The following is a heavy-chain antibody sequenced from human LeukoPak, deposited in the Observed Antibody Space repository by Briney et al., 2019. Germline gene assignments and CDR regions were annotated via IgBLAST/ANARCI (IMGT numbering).Heavy chain of an antibody. CDR3: ARDGYDADGYLDY. CDR1: GYPFRSYV. CDR2: INPANGNT. V-gene: IGHV1-3*01. D-gene: IGHD5-18*01. J-gene: IGHJ4*02. Sequence: GASVKVSCKASGYPFRSYVIHWLRQAPGQNLEWIGWINPANGNTKYSRNFQGRVTITRDTSASVVYMELSSLTYEDTAVYFCARDGYDADGYLDYWGQEALVPVSS.